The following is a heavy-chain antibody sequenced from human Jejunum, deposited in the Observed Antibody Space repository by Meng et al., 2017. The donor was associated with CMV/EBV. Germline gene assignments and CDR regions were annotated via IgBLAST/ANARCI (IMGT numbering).Heavy chain of an antibody. Sequence: SCEGSGFTFSKHWMTWVRQAPGKGLEWVANIKEDGLEKYYVDAVKGRFTISRDNVENSLFLQMNSLRADDTAVYYCARDRNLTFWGQGTLVTVSS. CDR3: ARDRNLTF. J-gene: IGHJ4*02. V-gene: IGHV3-7*01. CDR2: IKEDGLEK. D-gene: IGHD3-9*01. CDR1: GFTFSKHW.